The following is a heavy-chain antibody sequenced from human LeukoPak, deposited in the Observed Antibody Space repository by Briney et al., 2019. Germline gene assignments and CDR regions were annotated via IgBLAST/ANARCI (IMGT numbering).Heavy chain of an antibody. J-gene: IGHJ4*02. V-gene: IGHV4-39*07. CDR3: AREGLTMVRGVIFPDIDY. CDR1: GGSISSSSYY. Sequence: PSETLSLTCTVSGGSISSSSYYWGWIRQPPGKGLEWIGSIYYSGSTYYNPSLKSRVTISVDTSKNQFSLKLSSVTAADTAVYYCAREGLTMVRGVIFPDIDYWGQGTLVTVSS. CDR2: IYYSGST. D-gene: IGHD3-10*01.